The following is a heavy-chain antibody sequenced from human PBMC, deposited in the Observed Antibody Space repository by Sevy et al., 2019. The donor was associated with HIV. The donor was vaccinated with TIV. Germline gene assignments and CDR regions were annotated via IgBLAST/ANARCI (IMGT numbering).Heavy chain of an antibody. J-gene: IGHJ6*02. D-gene: IGHD2-15*01. CDR2: ISAYNGNT. Sequence: ASVKVSCKASGYTFTNYGISWVRQAPGQGLEWMGWISAYNGNTKYAQKLQGRVTMTTDTSTSTAYMELRSLRSDDTAVYYCARDGDIIVVVRDYSPYSYYGMDVWGQGTTVTVSS. CDR1: GYTFTNYG. V-gene: IGHV1-18*01. CDR3: ARDGDIIVVVRDYSPYSYYGMDV.